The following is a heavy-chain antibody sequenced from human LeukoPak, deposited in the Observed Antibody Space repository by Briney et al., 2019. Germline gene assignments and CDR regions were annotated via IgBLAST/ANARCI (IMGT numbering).Heavy chain of an antibody. CDR2: IHSGGTT. Sequence: GGSLRLSCAASGFIFNSYAMSWVRQAPGKGLEWVSGIHSGGTTYYADSVRGRFSISRDNSKNTLYLDMSSLRAEDTAVYYCARLRNTMTTPRFDYWGQGTLVTVSS. CDR1: GFIFNSYA. D-gene: IGHD4-17*01. V-gene: IGHV3-23*01. J-gene: IGHJ4*02. CDR3: ARLRNTMTTPRFDY.